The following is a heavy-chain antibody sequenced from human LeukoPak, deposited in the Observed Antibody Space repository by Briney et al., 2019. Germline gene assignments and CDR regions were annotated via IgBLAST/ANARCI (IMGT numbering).Heavy chain of an antibody. CDR1: GXTFSNHA. D-gene: IGHD1-26*01. Sequence: GGSLRLSCAASGXTFSNHAMHWVRQAPGKGLEWVAVISYDGSNKKYADSVKGRFTISRDNAKNTVYLQMNSLRTEDTAVYYCARVASSGIVGTTKGFDYWGQGTLVTVSS. V-gene: IGHV3-30-3*01. J-gene: IGHJ4*02. CDR3: ARVASSGIVGTTKGFDY. CDR2: ISYDGSNK.